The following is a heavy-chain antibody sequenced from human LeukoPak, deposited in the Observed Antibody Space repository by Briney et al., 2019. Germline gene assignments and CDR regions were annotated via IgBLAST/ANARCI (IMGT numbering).Heavy chain of an antibody. CDR2: INPSGGST. J-gene: IGHJ6*03. CDR1: GYTFTSYY. CDR3: ARAAGAGDYYYYYMDV. D-gene: IGHD1-26*01. Sequence: ASVKVSCKASGYTFTSYYMHWVRQAPAQGLEWMGIINPSGGSTSYAQKFQGRVTMTRDMSTSTVYMELSSLRSEDTAVYYCARAAGAGDYYYYYMDVWGKGTTVTVSS. V-gene: IGHV1-46*01.